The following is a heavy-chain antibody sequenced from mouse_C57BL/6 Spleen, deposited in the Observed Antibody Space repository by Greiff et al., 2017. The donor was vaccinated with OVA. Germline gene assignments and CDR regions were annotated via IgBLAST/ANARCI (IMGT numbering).Heavy chain of an antibody. CDR1: GYTFTSYW. CDR3: AREGYNY. D-gene: IGHD2-2*01. Sequence: QVQLKQSGAELVRPGTSVKLSCKASGYTFTSYWMHWVKQRPGQGLEWIGVIDPSDSYTNYNQKFKGKATLTVDTSSSTAYMQLSSLTAEDSAVYYCAREGYNYWGQGTTLTVSS. V-gene: IGHV1-59*01. J-gene: IGHJ2*01. CDR2: IDPSDSYT.